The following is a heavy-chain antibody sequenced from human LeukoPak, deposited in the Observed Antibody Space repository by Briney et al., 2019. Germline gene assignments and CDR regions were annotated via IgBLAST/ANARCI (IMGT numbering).Heavy chain of an antibody. Sequence: GGSLRISCAASGFTVSSNYMSWVRQAPGKGLEWVSILYSGGKTYYADSVKGRFTISRDTSKNTLFLQMDSQRVEDTALYYCARDRNGIYYFDFWGQGTLVTVAS. V-gene: IGHV3-66*01. J-gene: IGHJ4*02. D-gene: IGHD2/OR15-2a*01. CDR1: GFTVSSNY. CDR2: LYSGGKT. CDR3: ARDRNGIYYFDF.